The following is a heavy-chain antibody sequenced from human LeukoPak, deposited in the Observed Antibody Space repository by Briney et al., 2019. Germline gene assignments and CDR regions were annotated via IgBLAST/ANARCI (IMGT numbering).Heavy chain of an antibody. D-gene: IGHD6-19*01. CDR3: ARGLGYSSGWTGNRKKSNCFDY. CDR1: GGSISSGGYS. CDR2: IYHSGNT. J-gene: IGHJ4*02. Sequence: PSETLSLTCAVSGGSISSGGYSWSWIRQPPGKGLEWIGYIYHSGNTYYNPSLKSRVTISVDRSKNQFSLKLSSVTAADTAVYYCARGLGYSSGWTGNRKKSNCFDYWGQGTLVTVSS. V-gene: IGHV4-30-2*01.